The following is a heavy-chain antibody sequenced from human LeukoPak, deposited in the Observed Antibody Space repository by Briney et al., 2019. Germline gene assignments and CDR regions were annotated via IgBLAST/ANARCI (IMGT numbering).Heavy chain of an antibody. V-gene: IGHV1-18*01. J-gene: IGHJ6*02. CDR3: ARLAYCSSTSCYMYYHYGMDV. CDR2: ISAYNGNT. D-gene: IGHD2-2*02. Sequence: ASVKVSCKASGYTFTSYGISWVRQAPGQGLEWMGWISAYNGNTNYAQKLQGRVTMTTDTSTSTAYMELRSLRSDDTAVYYCARLAYCSSTSCYMYYHYGMDVWGQGTTVTVSS. CDR1: GYTFTSYG.